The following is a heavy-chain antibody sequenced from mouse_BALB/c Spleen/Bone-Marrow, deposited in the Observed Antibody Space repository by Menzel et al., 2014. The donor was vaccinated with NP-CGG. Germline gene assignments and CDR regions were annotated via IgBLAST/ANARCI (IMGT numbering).Heavy chain of an antibody. J-gene: IGHJ4*01. CDR2: INPSTGYT. D-gene: IGHD1-1*01. Sequence: QVQLQQSGAELAKPGASVKMSCKASGYTFTSYWMHWVKQRPGQGLEWIGYINPSTGYTEYNQKFKDKATLTADKSSSTAYMQLSRLTSEASAVYYCARQITTVGYAMDYWGQGTSVTGSS. CDR3: ARQITTVGYAMDY. CDR1: GYTFTSYW. V-gene: IGHV1-7*01.